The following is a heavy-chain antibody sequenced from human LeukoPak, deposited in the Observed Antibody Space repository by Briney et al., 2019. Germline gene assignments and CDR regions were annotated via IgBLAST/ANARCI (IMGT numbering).Heavy chain of an antibody. J-gene: IGHJ6*03. V-gene: IGHV1-24*01. CDR3: ATQDPRYCTNGVCYPSYYYYYMDV. CDR2: FDPEDGET. CDR1: GYTLTELS. Sequence: GASVKVSCKVSGYTLTELSMHWVRQAPGKGLEWMGGFDPEDGETIYAQKFQGRVTMTEDTSTDTAYMELSSLRSEDTAVYYCATQDPRYCTNGVCYPSYYYYYMDVWGKGTTVTVSS. D-gene: IGHD2-8*01.